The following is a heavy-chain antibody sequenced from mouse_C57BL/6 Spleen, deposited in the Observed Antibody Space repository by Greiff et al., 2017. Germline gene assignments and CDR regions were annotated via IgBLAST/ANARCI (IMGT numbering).Heavy chain of an antibody. CDR1: GYTFTDYE. D-gene: IGHD2-5*01. J-gene: IGHJ3*01. CDR3: TSYYSKGAWFAY. CDR2: IDPETGGT. Sequence: QVQLQQSGAELVRPGASVTLSCKASGYTFTDYEMHWVKQTPVHGLEWIGAIDPETGGTAYNQKFKGKAILTADKSSSTAYMELRSLTSEDSAVYYCTSYYSKGAWFAYWGQGTLVTVSA. V-gene: IGHV1-15*01.